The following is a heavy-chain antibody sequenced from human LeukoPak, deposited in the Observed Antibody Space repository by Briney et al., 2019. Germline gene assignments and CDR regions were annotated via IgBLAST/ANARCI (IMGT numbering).Heavy chain of an antibody. J-gene: IGHJ6*03. CDR1: GGSISSHY. CDR2: IYYSGST. CDR3: ARHPTRGYYYMDV. V-gene: IGHV4-59*08. D-gene: IGHD1-14*01. Sequence: SETLSLTCTVSGGSISSHYWSWIRQPPGKGLEWIGYIYYSGSTNYNPSLKSRVTISVDTSKNQFSLKLSSVTAADTAVYYCARHPTRGYYYMDVWGKGTTVTVSS.